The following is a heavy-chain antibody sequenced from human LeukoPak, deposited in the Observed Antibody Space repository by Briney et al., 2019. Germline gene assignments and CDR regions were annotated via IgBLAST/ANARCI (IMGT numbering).Heavy chain of an antibody. Sequence: ASVKVSCKASGYTFTSYDINWVRQATGQGLEWMGWMNPNSGNTGYAQKFQGRVTMTRNTSISTAYMELSSLRSDDTAVYYCARDYCSSTSCSLPPRSPGDDYWGQGTLVTVSS. D-gene: IGHD2-2*01. J-gene: IGHJ4*02. CDR3: ARDYCSSTSCSLPPRSPGDDY. V-gene: IGHV1-8*01. CDR2: MNPNSGNT. CDR1: GYTFTSYD.